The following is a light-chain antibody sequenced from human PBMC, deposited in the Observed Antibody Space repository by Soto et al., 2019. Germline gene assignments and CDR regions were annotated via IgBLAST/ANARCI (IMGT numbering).Light chain of an antibody. J-gene: IGLJ2*01. V-gene: IGLV1-40*01. CDR2: GNS. CDR1: SSNIGAGYD. CDR3: QSYDSSLSGNVV. Sequence: QSVLTQPPSVSGAPGQRVTISCTGSSSNIGAGYDVHWYQQLPGTAPKLLIYGNSNRPSGVPDRFSGSKSGTSASLAITGLQAEDEYDYYCQSYDSSLSGNVVFGGGTKLTVL.